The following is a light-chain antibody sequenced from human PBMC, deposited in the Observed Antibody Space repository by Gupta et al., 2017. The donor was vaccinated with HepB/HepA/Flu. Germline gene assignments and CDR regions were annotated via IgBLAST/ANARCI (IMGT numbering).Light chain of an antibody. CDR1: QSALYSSNNKTY. CDR2: WAS. J-gene: IGKJ2*01. Sequence: DILVTQSPDSLAVSLGARATINCKSSQSALYSSNNKTYLAWYQQKPGQPPKLLIYWASTRESGVPDRFSGSGSGTDFTLTISSLQAEDMAFYYCQQYYTSPYAFGQGTKLEIK. V-gene: IGKV4-1*01. CDR3: QQYYTSPYA.